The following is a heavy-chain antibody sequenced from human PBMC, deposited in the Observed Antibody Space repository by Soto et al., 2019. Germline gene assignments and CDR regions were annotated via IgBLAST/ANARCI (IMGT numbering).Heavy chain of an antibody. Sequence: EVQLLESGGGLVQPGGSLRLSCAASGFTFSNYAMSWVRQAPGKGLEWVSGISGSGGSTYSADSVKGRVTFSRDNSKNPVYVQTDSLRAEDRGVYYCAELGGRWAWYFDLRVRGTLVTVSS. J-gene: IGHJ2*01. CDR2: ISGSGGST. CDR1: GFTFSNYA. V-gene: IGHV3-23*01. D-gene: IGHD3-16*01. CDR3: AELGGRWAWYFDL.